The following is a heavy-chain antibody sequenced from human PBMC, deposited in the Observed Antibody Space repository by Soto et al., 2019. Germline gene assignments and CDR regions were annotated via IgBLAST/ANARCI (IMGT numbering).Heavy chain of an antibody. Sequence: EVQLVESGGGLVQPGGSLRLSCAASGSTVSSKYTSWVSQAPGKGLEWVSVIYSGGSTYYADSVKGRFSISRDNSKNTLDLQMNSLIAEDTAEYYCANQRGGYDRDFDYWGQGTLVTVSS. J-gene: IGHJ4*02. CDR1: GSTVSSKY. D-gene: IGHD5-12*01. CDR3: ANQRGGYDRDFDY. CDR2: IYSGGST. V-gene: IGHV3-66*01.